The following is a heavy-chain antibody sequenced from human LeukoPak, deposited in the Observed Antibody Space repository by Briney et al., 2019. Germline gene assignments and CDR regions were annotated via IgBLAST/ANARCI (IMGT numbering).Heavy chain of an antibody. Sequence: PSETLSLTCTVSGGSISTHNWGWIRQPAGQGLEWIGRIQTNGNTIYNPSLKSRVTMSVDTSKNQFSLKLSFVTAADTAVYFCAREMDYVWGSYDYWGQGTLVAVSS. D-gene: IGHD3-16*01. CDR3: AREMDYVWGSYDY. J-gene: IGHJ4*02. V-gene: IGHV4-4*07. CDR1: GGSISTHN. CDR2: IQTNGNT.